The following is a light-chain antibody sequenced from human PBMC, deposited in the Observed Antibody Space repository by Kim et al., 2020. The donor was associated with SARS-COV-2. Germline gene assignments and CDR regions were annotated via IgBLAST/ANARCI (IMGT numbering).Light chain of an antibody. V-gene: IGKV1-27*01. CDR3: QKYNSAPRT. CDR2: AAS. Sequence: SASGGDRVSMNSRESQGISNYLAWYQEKPGKVPKLLIYAASDLQSGVPSGFSGSGSGTDFTLTISSLQPEDVATYYCQKYNSAPRTFGQGTKLEI. CDR1: QGISNY. J-gene: IGKJ2*01.